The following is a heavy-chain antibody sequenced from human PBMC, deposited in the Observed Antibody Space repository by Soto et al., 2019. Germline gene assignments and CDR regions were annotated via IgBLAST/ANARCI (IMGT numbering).Heavy chain of an antibody. CDR2: ISTSSTYT. CDR3: SRDLAWKRGKVWPYYYGMDV. J-gene: IGHJ6*02. Sequence: QVLLVESGGGLVKPGGSLRLSCAASGFTFSDYYMSWVRQAPGKGLEWVSYISTSSTYTSYADSVKGRFTISRDNAKNSLYLQMDSLRAEDTAVYYCSRDLAWKRGKVWPYYYGMDVWGQGTTVTVSS. CDR1: GFTFSDYY. V-gene: IGHV3-11*06. D-gene: IGHD1-1*01.